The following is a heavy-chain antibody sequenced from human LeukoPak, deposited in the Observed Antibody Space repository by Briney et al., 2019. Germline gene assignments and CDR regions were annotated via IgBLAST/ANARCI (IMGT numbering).Heavy chain of an antibody. Sequence: SETLSLTCTVSGYSISSGYFWGWMRQPPGKGLEWIGSIYQSETAHYNPSLKSRVTISVDTSKNQFSLKLRSVMAADTAVYYCARGDYGSGTYLWGSWGQGILVTVSP. J-gene: IGHJ5*02. V-gene: IGHV4-38-2*02. CDR2: IYQSETA. CDR3: ARGDYGSGTYLWGS. D-gene: IGHD3-10*01. CDR1: GYSISSGYF.